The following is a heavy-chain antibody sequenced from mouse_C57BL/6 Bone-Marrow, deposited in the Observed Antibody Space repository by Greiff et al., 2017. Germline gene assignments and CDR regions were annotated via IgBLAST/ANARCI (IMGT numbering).Heavy chain of an antibody. CDR3: ARQQLRLRPVAY. CDR1: GYTFTSYW. Sequence: VQLQQPGAELVKPGASVKMSCKASGYTFTSYWITWVKQRPGQGLEWIGDIYPGSGSTNYNEKFKSTATLTVDTSSSTAYMQLSSLTSEDSAVYYGARQQLRLRPVAYWGQGTLVTVS. CDR2: IYPGSGST. D-gene: IGHD3-2*02. J-gene: IGHJ3*01. V-gene: IGHV1-55*01.